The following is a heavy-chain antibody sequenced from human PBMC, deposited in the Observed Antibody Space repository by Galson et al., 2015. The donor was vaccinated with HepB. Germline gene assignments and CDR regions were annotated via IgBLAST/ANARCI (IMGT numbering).Heavy chain of an antibody. J-gene: IGHJ2*01. CDR2: IWRDGSNE. V-gene: IGHV3-33*01. D-gene: IGHD4/OR15-4a*01. CDR1: GFTFSTYG. Sequence: SLRLSCAASGFTFSTYGMHWVRQAPGKGLEWVAVIWRDGSNEYYVDSVKGRFTISRDNSKNTLYLQMNSLRAEDTAVYYCARETMVLNWYFDLWGRGTLVTVSS. CDR3: ARETMVLNWYFDL.